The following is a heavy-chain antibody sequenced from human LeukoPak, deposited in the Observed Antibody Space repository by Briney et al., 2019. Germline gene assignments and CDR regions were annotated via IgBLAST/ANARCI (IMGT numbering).Heavy chain of an antibody. V-gene: IGHV1-46*01. J-gene: IGHJ4*02. Sequence: GASVKVSCKASGYTFTSYYMHWVRQAPGQGLEWMGIINPSGGSTSYAQKFQGRVTMTRDTPTSTVYMELSSLRSEDTAVYYCARDRMDLVVPAAMDLDYWGQGTLVTVSS. CDR1: GYTFTSYY. D-gene: IGHD2-2*01. CDR2: INPSGGST. CDR3: ARDRMDLVVPAAMDLDY.